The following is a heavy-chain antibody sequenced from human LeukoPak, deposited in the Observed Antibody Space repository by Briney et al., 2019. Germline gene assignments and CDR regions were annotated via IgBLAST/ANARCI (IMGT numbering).Heavy chain of an antibody. V-gene: IGHV3-23*01. J-gene: IGHJ4*02. CDR3: AKDSSDGDY. CDR1: GFTFDDYA. D-gene: IGHD3-10*01. CDR2: ISGSGGST. Sequence: QAGGSLRLSCAASGFTFDDYAMHWVRQAPGKGLEWVSAISGSGGSTYYADSVKGRFTISRDNSKNTLYLQMNSLRAEDTAVYYCAKDSSDGDYWGQGTLVTVSS.